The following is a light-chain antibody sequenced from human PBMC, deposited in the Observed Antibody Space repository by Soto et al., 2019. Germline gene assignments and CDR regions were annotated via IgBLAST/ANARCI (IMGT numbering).Light chain of an antibody. J-gene: IGKJ4*01. CDR3: QHRSDFPLT. Sequence: EIVLTQSPGTLSLSPGDRATLSCRASQSVSSYLAWYQQKPGQAPGLLIYDASNRATGIPARFSGSGSGTDFTLTISSLEPEDFALYYCQHRSDFPLTFGGGTKVEI. CDR1: QSVSSY. V-gene: IGKV3-11*01. CDR2: DAS.